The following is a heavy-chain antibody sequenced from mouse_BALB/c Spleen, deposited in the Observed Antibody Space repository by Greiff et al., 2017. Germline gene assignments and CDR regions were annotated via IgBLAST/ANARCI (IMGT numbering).Heavy chain of an antibody. D-gene: IGHD1-1*01. CDR1: GFTFSSYA. CDR3: ERGYGSSYGWFAY. J-gene: IGHJ3*01. Sequence: EVHLVESGGGLVKPGGSLKLSCAASGFTFSSYAMSWVRQSPEKRLEWVAEISSGGSYTYYPDTVTGRFTISRDNAKNTLYLEMSSLGSEDTAMYCCERGYGSSYGWFAYWGQGTLVTVYA. V-gene: IGHV5-9-4*01. CDR2: ISSGGSYT.